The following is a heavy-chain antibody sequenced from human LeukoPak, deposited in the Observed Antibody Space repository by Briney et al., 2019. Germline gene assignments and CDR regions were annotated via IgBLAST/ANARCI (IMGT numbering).Heavy chain of an antibody. J-gene: IGHJ4*02. V-gene: IGHV3-48*03. CDR2: IGSSGSNI. CDR3: ARIMTTVTTSDY. CDR1: GFTFSSYE. Sequence: GGSLRLSCAASGFTFSSYEMNWFGQAPGKGLEWVSYIGSSGSNIYYADSVKGRFTISRDNAKNSLYLQMNSLRAEDTAVYYCARIMTTVTTSDYWGQGTLVTVSS. D-gene: IGHD4-17*01.